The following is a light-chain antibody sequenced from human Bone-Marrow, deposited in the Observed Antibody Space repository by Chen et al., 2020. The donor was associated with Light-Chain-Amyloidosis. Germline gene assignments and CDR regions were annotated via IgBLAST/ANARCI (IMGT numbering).Light chain of an antibody. CDR3: QSYQGSSQGV. J-gene: IGLJ3*02. CDR1: SGSIATNY. Sequence: NFMLTQPHSVSESPGKTVISSCTRSSGSIATNYVQWYQQRPGSSPTTVIYEDDQRPSGVPARFSGSIDRSSNSASLTISGLKTEDEADYYCQSYQGSSQGVFGGGTKLTVL. V-gene: IGLV6-57*01. CDR2: EDD.